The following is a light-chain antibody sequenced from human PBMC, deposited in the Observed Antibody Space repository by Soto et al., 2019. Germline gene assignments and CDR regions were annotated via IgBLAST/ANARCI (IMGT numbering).Light chain of an antibody. J-gene: IGLJ3*02. CDR2: NNN. V-gene: IGLV1-44*01. CDR3: SSYTSSSTRV. Sequence: QSVLTQPPSASGTPGQRVTISCSGSSSNIGSNLVNWYQQLPGTAPKLVMYNNNQWPSGVPDRFSGSKSGNTAFLTISGLQAEDEADYYCSSYTSSSTRVFGGGTKLTVL. CDR1: SSNIGSNL.